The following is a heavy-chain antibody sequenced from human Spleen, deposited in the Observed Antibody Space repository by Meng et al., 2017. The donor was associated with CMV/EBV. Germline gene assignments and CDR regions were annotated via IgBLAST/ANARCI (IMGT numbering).Heavy chain of an antibody. CDR3: ASLDAFDI. Sequence: GGSLRLSCAASEFTFSSYSMNWVRQAPGKGLEWLSYIDSSSGIIYYADSVKGRFTISRDNAKNSLYLQMNGLRAEDTAVYYCASLDAFDIWGQGTMVTVSS. CDR1: EFTFSSYS. V-gene: IGHV3-48*04. J-gene: IGHJ3*02. CDR2: IDSSSGII.